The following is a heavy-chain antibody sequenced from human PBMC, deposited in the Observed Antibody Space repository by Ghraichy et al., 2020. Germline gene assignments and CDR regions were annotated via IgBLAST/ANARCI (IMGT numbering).Heavy chain of an antibody. D-gene: IGHD3-22*01. V-gene: IGHV4-39*01. CDR2: IYYSGST. J-gene: IGHJ4*02. CDR1: GGSISSSSYY. Sequence: SQTLSLTCTVSGGSISSSSYYWGWIRQPPGKGLEWIGSIYYSGSTYYNPSLKSRVTISVDTSKNQFSLKLSSVTAADTAVYYCARHNTMIVVDPLGDWGQGTLVTVSS. CDR3: ARHNTMIVVDPLGD.